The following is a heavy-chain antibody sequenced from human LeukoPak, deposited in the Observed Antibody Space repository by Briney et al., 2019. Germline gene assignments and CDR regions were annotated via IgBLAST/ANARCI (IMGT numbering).Heavy chain of an antibody. D-gene: IGHD2/OR15-2a*01. CDR3: AKGLSTGCFDP. Sequence: GASVKVSCKASGYTFTSYGISWVRQAPGQGLEWMGWINANSGDTNYAQKFQGRVTMTRDTSISTAYLDLSRLKSDDTAVYFCAKGLSTGCFDPWGQGTLVTVSS. CDR2: INANSGDT. V-gene: IGHV1-2*02. J-gene: IGHJ5*02. CDR1: GYTFTSYG.